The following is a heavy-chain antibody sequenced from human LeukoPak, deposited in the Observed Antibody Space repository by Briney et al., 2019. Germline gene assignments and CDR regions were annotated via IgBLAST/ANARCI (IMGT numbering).Heavy chain of an antibody. D-gene: IGHD5-24*01. CDR1: GFTFSSYG. J-gene: IGHJ4*02. Sequence: GGSLRLSCAASGFTFSSYGMHWVRRAPGKGLVWVSRIKSDGSWTNYADSVKGRFTISRDNAKGTLYLQMNGLRAEDTAVYYCVRDGDAFNFDYWGQGTLVTVSS. CDR2: IKSDGSWT. V-gene: IGHV3-74*01. CDR3: VRDGDAFNFDY.